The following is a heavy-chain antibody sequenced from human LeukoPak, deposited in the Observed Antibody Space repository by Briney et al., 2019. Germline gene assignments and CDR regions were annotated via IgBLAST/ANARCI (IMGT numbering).Heavy chain of an antibody. J-gene: IGHJ5*02. CDR1: GGSISSYY. Sequence: SETLSLTCTVSGGSISSYYWSWIRQPPGKGLEWIGRIYTSGSTNYNPSLKSRVTISVDTSKNQFSLKLSSVTAADTAVYYCAREMGRLRYFDWLPRNWFDPWGQGTLVTVSS. V-gene: IGHV4-4*08. CDR2: IYTSGST. CDR3: AREMGRLRYFDWLPRNWFDP. D-gene: IGHD3-9*01.